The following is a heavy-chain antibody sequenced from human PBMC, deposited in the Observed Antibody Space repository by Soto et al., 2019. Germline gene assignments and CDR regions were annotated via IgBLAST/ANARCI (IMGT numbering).Heavy chain of an antibody. CDR2: IIPIFGTA. CDR3: ARGPYYDSSGYYSFDY. Sequence: ASVKVSCKASGGTFSSYAISWVRQAPGQGLEWMGGIIPIFGTANYAQKFQGRVTITADESTSTAYMELSSLRSEDTAVYYCARGPYYDSSGYYSFDYWRQGTLVTVSS. CDR1: GGTFSSYA. V-gene: IGHV1-69*13. J-gene: IGHJ4*02. D-gene: IGHD3-22*01.